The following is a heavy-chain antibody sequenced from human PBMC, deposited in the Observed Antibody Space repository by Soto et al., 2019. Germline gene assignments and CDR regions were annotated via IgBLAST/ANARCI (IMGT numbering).Heavy chain of an antibody. CDR2: INWNSGGK. D-gene: IGHD1-26*01. J-gene: IGHJ4*02. V-gene: IGHV3-9*01. Sequence: EVQLAESGGGLVQPGRSLRLACVASGFTFHDYAMHWVRQAPGKGLEWVSGINWNSGGKGYADSVKGRFTISRDNAKSSLYLQMNSLRAEDTALYYCVKDMPTSGSYHGPGAYWGQGTLVTVSS. CDR1: GFTFHDYA. CDR3: VKDMPTSGSYHGPGAY.